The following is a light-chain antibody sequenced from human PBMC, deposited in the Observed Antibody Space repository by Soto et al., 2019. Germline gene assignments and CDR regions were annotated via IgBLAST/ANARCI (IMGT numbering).Light chain of an antibody. V-gene: IGKV1-39*01. CDR1: QSISSD. CDR2: AAS. J-gene: IGKJ4*01. Sequence: DIQMTQSPSSLSASVGDRVTITCRASQSISSDLNWYQQKPGKAPKVLIYAASNLQSGVPSRFSGSGSGTDFTLTISRLQPEDFETYYCQQYDNLPLTFGGGTKVDIK. CDR3: QQYDNLPLT.